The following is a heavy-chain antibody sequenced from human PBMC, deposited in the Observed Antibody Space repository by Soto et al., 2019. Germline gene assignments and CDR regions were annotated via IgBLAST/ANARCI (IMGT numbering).Heavy chain of an antibody. CDR2: IIPVFGTP. J-gene: IGHJ6*02. CDR1: GGTFTTST. D-gene: IGHD3-16*02. Sequence: QVQLVQSGAEVKKPGSSVKVSCQTSGGTFTTSTISWVRQAPGQGLEWMGGIIPVFGTPSYAQKFQGRVTMIADKSSSTAYMELRNLRSEDTAMYYCARGLTAGVFYDHTWGGYLPKTYGLDVWGQGTAVTVSS. V-gene: IGHV1-69*06. CDR3: ARGLTAGVFYDHTWGGYLPKTYGLDV.